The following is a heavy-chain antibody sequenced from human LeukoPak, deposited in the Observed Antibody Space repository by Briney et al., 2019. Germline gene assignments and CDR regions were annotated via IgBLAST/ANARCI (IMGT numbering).Heavy chain of an antibody. Sequence: SETLSLTCTVSGGSISSSSAYWGWIRQPPGKGLEWIVSIYYSKNPYYNPSLKSRATISADTSKNHFSLTLGSVNATDTAVYYSVSPRGFSYGYFDYWGQGTLVTVSS. V-gene: IGHV4-39*02. CDR2: IYYSKNP. D-gene: IGHD5-18*01. CDR1: GGSISSSSAY. CDR3: VSPRGFSYGYFDY. J-gene: IGHJ4*02.